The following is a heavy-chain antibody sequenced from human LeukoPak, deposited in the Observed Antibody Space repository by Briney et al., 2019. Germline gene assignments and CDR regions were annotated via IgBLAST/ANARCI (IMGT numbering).Heavy chain of an antibody. V-gene: IGHV1-2*02. CDR2: INPNSGGT. J-gene: IGHJ5*02. Sequence: ASVKVSCKASGGTFSSYAISWVRQAPGQGLEWMGWINPNSGGTNYAQKFQGRVTMTRDTSISTAYMELSRLRSDDTALYYCARDTYYDYVWGSYRYNWFDPWGQGTLVTVSS. CDR1: GGTFSSYA. D-gene: IGHD3-16*02. CDR3: ARDTYYDYVWGSYRYNWFDP.